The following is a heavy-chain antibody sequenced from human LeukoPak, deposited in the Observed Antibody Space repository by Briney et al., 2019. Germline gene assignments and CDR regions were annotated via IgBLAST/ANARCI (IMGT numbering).Heavy chain of an antibody. CDR2: ISHDGSHT. V-gene: IGHV3-30*04. J-gene: IGHJ4*02. CDR1: GFTFSSYA. CDR3: ARDRNYRGSYPAF. Sequence: PGGSLRLFCAASGFTFSSYAVRWVRQAPGKGLDCVALISHDGSHTYYADSVKGRFNISRDNSKKTLYLQMDSLRTDDTAVYFCARDRNYRGSYPAFGGQGSLVTVSS. D-gene: IGHD1-7*01.